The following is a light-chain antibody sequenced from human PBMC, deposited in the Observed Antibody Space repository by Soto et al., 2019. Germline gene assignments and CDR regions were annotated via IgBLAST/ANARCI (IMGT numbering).Light chain of an antibody. J-gene: IGKJ4*01. CDR3: QQYNEWPLT. Sequence: ERGMTQSPATLSVSPGEKATLSCRASQTVSNNLAGYQQKPGQAPRLLLYFASTRTTGIPARFSGSGSRTELTLTITTLQSEDFAVYYCQQYNEWPLTFGGGTKVE. CDR2: FAS. CDR1: QTVSNN. V-gene: IGKV3-15*01.